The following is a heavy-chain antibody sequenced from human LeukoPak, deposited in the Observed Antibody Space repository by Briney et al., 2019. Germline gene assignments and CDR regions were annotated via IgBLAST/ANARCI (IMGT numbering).Heavy chain of an antibody. CDR3: ARGYYYDSSGYRMAFDI. V-gene: IGHV4-34*01. J-gene: IGHJ3*02. D-gene: IGHD3-22*01. Sequence: SETLSLTCAVYGGSFSGYYWSWIRQPPGKGLEWIGEINHSGSTNCNPSLKSRVTISVDTSKNQFSPKLSSVTAADTAVYYCARGYYYDSSGYRMAFDIWGQGTMVTVSS. CDR2: INHSGST. CDR1: GGSFSGYY.